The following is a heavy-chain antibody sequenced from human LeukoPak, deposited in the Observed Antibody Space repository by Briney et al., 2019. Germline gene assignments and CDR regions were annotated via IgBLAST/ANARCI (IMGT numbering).Heavy chain of an antibody. J-gene: IGHJ6*02. D-gene: IGHD2-2*01. CDR3: ARGGVVPAAPYYYYYGMDV. CDR2: TNPSGGST. CDR1: GYTFTSYY. V-gene: IGHV1-46*01. Sequence: GASVKVSCKASGYTFTSYYMHWVRQAPGQGLEWMGITNPSGGSTSYAQKFQGRVTISVDTSKNQFSLKLSSVTAADTAVYYCARGGVVPAAPYYYYYGMDVWGQGTTVTVSS.